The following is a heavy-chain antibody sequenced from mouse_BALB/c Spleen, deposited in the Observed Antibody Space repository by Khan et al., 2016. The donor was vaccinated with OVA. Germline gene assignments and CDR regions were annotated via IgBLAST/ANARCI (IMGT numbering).Heavy chain of an antibody. V-gene: IGHV9-3-1*01. D-gene: IGHD2-1*01. J-gene: IGHJ3*01. CDR1: GYTLKNYG. CDR2: INTYTGEA. Sequence: QIQLVQSGPELKKPGETVKISCKASGYTLKNYGMNWVKQDPGKGLKWMGWINTYTGEATYADDFKGRFAFSLETAASTAYLQINNLKNEDTATYFCSRSNGNYWFAYWGQGTLVTVSA. CDR3: SRSNGNYWFAY.